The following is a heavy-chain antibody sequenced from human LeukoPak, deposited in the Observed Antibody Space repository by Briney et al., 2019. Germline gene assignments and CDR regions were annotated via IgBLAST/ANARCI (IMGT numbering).Heavy chain of an antibody. J-gene: IGHJ4*02. Sequence: PGGSLRLSCAASGFTFSSYGMHWVRQAPGKGLEWVAVIWYDGSNKYYADSVKGRFTISRDNSKNTLYLQMNSLRAEDTAVYYCAKGPAESVTTGDYWGQGTLVTVSS. CDR3: AKGPAESVTTGDY. CDR2: IWYDGSNK. D-gene: IGHD4-17*01. V-gene: IGHV3-33*06. CDR1: GFTFSSYG.